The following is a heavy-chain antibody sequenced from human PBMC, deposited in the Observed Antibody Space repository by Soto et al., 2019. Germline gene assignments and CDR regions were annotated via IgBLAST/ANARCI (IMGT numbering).Heavy chain of an antibody. V-gene: IGHV4-4*07. Sequence: SETLSLTCTVSGGAINSYSWTWIRQPAGKGLEWIGRIYSSGSTKYNPSLQSRVTMSLDTSKNQFSLRLTSVTAADTAVYYCARGQRFSDWFDPWGQGTLVTVSS. CDR1: GGAINSYS. CDR2: IYSSGST. D-gene: IGHD3-3*01. CDR3: ARGQRFSDWFDP. J-gene: IGHJ5*02.